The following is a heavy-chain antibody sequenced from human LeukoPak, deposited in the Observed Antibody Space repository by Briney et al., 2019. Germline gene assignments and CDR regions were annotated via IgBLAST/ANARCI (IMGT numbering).Heavy chain of an antibody. CDR1: GGSFSSYY. CDR2: IYYSGST. D-gene: IGHD6-19*01. CDR3: AKGYSSGWLSPYYFDY. V-gene: IGHV4-59*01. J-gene: IGHJ4*02. Sequence: PSETLSLTCTVSGGSFSSYYWSWIRQPPGKGLEWIGYIYYSGSTNYNPSLKSRVTISVDTSKNQFSLKLSSVTAADTAVYYCAKGYSSGWLSPYYFDYWGQGTLVTVSS.